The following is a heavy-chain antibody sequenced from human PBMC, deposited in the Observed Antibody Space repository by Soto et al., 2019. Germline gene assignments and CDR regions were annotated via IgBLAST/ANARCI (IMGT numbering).Heavy chain of an antibody. J-gene: IGHJ4*02. V-gene: IGHV1-46*01. CDR2: INPSGGST. D-gene: IGHD6-13*01. Sequence: GASVKVSCKASGYTFTSYYMHWVRQAPGQGLEWMGIINPSGGSTSYAQKFQGRVTMTRDTSTSTVYMELSSLRSEDTAVYYCARDPVIAAAGTPFDYWGQGTLVTVSS. CDR1: GYTFTSYY. CDR3: ARDPVIAAAGTPFDY.